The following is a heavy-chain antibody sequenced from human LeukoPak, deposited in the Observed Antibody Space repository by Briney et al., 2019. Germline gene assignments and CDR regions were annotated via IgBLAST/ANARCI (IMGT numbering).Heavy chain of an antibody. CDR1: GDSISRYD. CDR2: IYTSGT. CDR3: ARSVFRGLIFFDY. V-gene: IGHV4-4*07. J-gene: IGHJ4*02. Sequence: SETLSLTCSVSGDSISRYDWSWIRQPAGKGLEWIGRIYTSGTTYNPSLKSRVTMPLDTSQNHFSLRLSSVTAADTAVYYCARSVFRGLIFFDYWGQGILVTVSS. D-gene: IGHD3-16*02.